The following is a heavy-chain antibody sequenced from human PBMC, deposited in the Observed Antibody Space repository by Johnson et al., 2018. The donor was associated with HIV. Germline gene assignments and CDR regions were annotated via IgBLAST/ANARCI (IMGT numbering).Heavy chain of an antibody. CDR2: ISGSGSTI. CDR1: GFTFSDYS. V-gene: IGHV3-11*04. CDR3: ARGTHNWNYHGENYAFDI. Sequence: QVQLVESGGGLVKPGGSLRLSCAASGFTFSDYSMTWIRQAPAKGLEWVSYISGSGSTIYYADSVKGRFTISRVNAKNSLYLQMHSLRAADTAVYYCARGTHNWNYHGENYAFDIWGQGTVVAVSS. J-gene: IGHJ3*02. D-gene: IGHD1-7*01.